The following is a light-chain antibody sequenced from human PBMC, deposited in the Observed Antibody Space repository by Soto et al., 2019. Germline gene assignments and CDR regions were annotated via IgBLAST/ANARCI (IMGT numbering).Light chain of an antibody. Sequence: ILLTQSPSSLSASVGDRVTMTCRASQGIDTSLAWYQQKPGKAPKLLIYAASNFQSGVPSRFSGSGSGTHFTLTISRLQPEDCATYFCPQFHGYPITFGQGTRLEIK. V-gene: IGKV1-9*01. J-gene: IGKJ5*01. CDR3: PQFHGYPIT. CDR2: AAS. CDR1: QGIDTS.